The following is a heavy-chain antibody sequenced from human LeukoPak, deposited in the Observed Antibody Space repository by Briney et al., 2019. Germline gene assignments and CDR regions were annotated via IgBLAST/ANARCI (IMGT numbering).Heavy chain of an antibody. CDR3: AGQYYDILTGYVY. J-gene: IGHJ4*02. CDR1: GGSISSYY. CDR2: IYYSGST. Sequence: SETLSLTCTVSGGSISSYYWSWIRQPPGKGLEWIGYIYYSGSTNYNPSLKSRVTISVDTSKNQFSLKLSSVTAADTAVYYCAGQYYDILTGYVYWGQGTLVTVSS. V-gene: IGHV4-59*01. D-gene: IGHD3-9*01.